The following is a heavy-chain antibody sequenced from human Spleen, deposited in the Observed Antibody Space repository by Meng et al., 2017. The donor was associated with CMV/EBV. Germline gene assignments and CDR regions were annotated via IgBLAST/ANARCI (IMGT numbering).Heavy chain of an antibody. Sequence: VQLQPWGAGLLKPSEHLSLTCAVYGGSFSGYYWSWIRQPPGKGLEWIGEINHSGSTNYNPSLKSRVTISVDTSKNQFSLKLSSVTAADTAVYYCARRDGRCLDYWGQGTLVTVSS. CDR2: INHSGST. D-gene: IGHD5-24*01. V-gene: IGHV4-34*01. CDR1: GGSFSGYY. CDR3: ARRDGRCLDY. J-gene: IGHJ4*02.